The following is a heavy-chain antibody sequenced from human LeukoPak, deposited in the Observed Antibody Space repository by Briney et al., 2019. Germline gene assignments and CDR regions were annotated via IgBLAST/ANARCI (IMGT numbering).Heavy chain of an antibody. Sequence: ASVEVSCKASGYTFTSYDINWVRQAPGQGLEWMGWMDPNSGNTGYAQKFQGRVTITRNTSISAAYMELSSLRSEDTAVYYCARAGSGWRLSRGAFDIWGQGTMVTVSS. CDR3: ARAGSGWRLSRGAFDI. CDR1: GYTFTSYD. CDR2: MDPNSGNT. J-gene: IGHJ3*02. V-gene: IGHV1-8*03. D-gene: IGHD6-19*01.